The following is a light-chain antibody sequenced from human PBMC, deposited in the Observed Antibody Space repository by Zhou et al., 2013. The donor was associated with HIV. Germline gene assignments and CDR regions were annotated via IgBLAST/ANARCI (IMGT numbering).Light chain of an antibody. CDR1: QAISSS. CDR2: GAS. Sequence: DIQMTQSPSSLSASVGGSVTFTCRASQAISSSLAWYQQRSGKAPKLLVYGASTLETGVPSRFTGSGSGTDYSLTINALQPEDFATYFCQQYYTIPYTFGRGPDLEIK. V-gene: IGKV1-NL1*01. J-gene: IGKJ2*01. CDR3: QQYYTIPYT.